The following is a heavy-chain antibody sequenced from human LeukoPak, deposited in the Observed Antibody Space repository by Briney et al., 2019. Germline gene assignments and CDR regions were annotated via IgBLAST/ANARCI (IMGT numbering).Heavy chain of an antibody. CDR3: ARFPYGSGIVDV. CDR2: INPNSGGT. D-gene: IGHD3-10*01. Sequence: ASVKVSCKASGYTFTGYYMHWVRQAPGQGLEWMGWINPNSGGTNYAQKFQGRVTMTRDTSISTAYMELSRLRSDDTAVYYCARFPYGSGIVDVWGKGTTVTVSS. CDR1: GYTFTGYY. J-gene: IGHJ6*04. V-gene: IGHV1-2*02.